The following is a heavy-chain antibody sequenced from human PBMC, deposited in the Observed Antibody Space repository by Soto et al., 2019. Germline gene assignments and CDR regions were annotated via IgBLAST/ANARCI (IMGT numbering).Heavy chain of an antibody. CDR1: GFTFSSYT. V-gene: IGHV3-23*04. Sequence: DVQLVESGGGFVQPWGSLRVSCAASGFTFSSYTMGWVRQAPGKGLEWVSSVSGRGANTYYSDSVKGRFTISRDNSKNTLYLQMNNLRGEDTAVYYCAKDRGGFANGWEYFDFWGQGTLVIVSS. CDR3: AKDRGGFANGWEYFDF. CDR2: VSGRGANT. J-gene: IGHJ4*02. D-gene: IGHD6-19*01.